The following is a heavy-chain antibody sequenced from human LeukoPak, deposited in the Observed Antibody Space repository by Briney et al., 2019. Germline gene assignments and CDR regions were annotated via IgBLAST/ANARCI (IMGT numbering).Heavy chain of an antibody. Sequence: PGGSLRLSCAASGFTFNSYAMTWVRQAPGKGLEWVSSIVSSGGNTKYADSVMGRFTISRDNSLNIVYLQMNSLRAEDSALYYCAKELSGSCYDALDIWGQGTMVTVSS. J-gene: IGHJ3*02. CDR2: IVSSGGNT. CDR1: GFTFNSYA. V-gene: IGHV3-23*01. CDR3: AKELSGSCYDALDI. D-gene: IGHD6-13*01.